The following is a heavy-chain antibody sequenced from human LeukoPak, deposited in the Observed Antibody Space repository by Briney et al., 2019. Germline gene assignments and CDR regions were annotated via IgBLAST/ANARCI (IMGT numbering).Heavy chain of an antibody. V-gene: IGHV3-48*01. J-gene: IGHJ4*02. D-gene: IGHD3-9*01. CDR3: AKLRAYDILTGHRAFFDH. CDR2: ISSSSSTI. Sequence: AGGSLRLSCAASGFTFSSYSMNWVRQAPGKGLEWVSYISSSSSTIYYADSVKGRFTISRDNAKNSLYLQMNSLRAEDTAVYYCAKLRAYDILTGHRAFFDHWGQGTLVTVSS. CDR1: GFTFSSYS.